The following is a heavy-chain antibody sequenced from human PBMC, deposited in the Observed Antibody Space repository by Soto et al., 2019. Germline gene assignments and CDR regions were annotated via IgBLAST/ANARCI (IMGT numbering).Heavy chain of an antibody. D-gene: IGHD2-2*01. V-gene: IGHV3-23*01. J-gene: IGHJ6*02. Sequence: EVQLLESGGGLVQPGGSLRLSCAASGFTFSSYAMSWVRQAPGKGLEWVSAISGSGGSTYYADSVKGRFTISRDNSKNTLYLQMNSRRAEDTAVYYCAKAPGCSSTSCYARNYYYYYYGMDVWGQGTTVTVSS. CDR2: ISGSGGST. CDR3: AKAPGCSSTSCYARNYYYYYYGMDV. CDR1: GFTFSSYA.